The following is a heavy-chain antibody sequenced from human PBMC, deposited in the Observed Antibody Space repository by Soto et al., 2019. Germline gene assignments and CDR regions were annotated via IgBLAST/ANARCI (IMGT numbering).Heavy chain of an antibody. CDR3: ARHKADYGGKPADY. CDR1: GYSFTNYW. J-gene: IGHJ4*02. V-gene: IGHV5-51*01. D-gene: IGHD4-17*01. Sequence: GESLKISCKGSGYSFTNYWIGWVRQMPGKGLEWMGFVYPGDSDTIYSPSFQGQVTISVDKSITTAYLQWSSLKASDTAMYYCARHKADYGGKPADYWGQGTLGTVSS. CDR2: VYPGDSDT.